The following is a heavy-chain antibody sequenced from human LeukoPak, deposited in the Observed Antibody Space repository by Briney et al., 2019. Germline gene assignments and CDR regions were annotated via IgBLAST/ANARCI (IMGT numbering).Heavy chain of an antibody. V-gene: IGHV1-8*01. D-gene: IGHD5-12*01. J-gene: IGHJ6*02. CDR3: AKGLVATYGMDV. CDR1: GYTFTSYD. Sequence: ASVKVSCKASGYTFTSYDINWVRQATGQGLEWMGWMNPNSGNTGYAQKFQGRVTMTRNTSISTAYMELSSLRSEDTAVYYCAKGLVATYGMDVWGQGTTVTVSS. CDR2: MNPNSGNT.